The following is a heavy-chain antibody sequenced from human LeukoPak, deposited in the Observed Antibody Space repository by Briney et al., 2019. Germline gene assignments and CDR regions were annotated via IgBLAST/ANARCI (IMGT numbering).Heavy chain of an antibody. CDR3: ASTSYYYYYMDV. D-gene: IGHD2-2*01. CDR1: GGSISSYY. CDR2: IYYSGST. V-gene: IGHV4-59*01. J-gene: IGHJ6*03. Sequence: SETLSLTCTVSGGSISSYYWSWIRQPPGKGLEWIGYIYYSGSTNYNPSLKSRVTISVDTSKNQFSLKLSSVTAADTAVYYCASTSYYYYYMDVWGKGTTVTISS.